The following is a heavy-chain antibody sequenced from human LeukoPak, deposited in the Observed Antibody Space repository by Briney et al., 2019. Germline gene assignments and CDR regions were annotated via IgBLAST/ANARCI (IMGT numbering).Heavy chain of an antibody. Sequence: GGSLRLSCAASGFTFSSYGMHWVRQAPGKGLEWVAVIWYDGSNKYYADSVKGRFTISRDNSKNTLYLQMNSLRAEDTAVYYCAKGPLLDIVVVQTGFDYWGQGTLVTVSS. CDR1: GFTFSSYG. V-gene: IGHV3-33*06. CDR2: IWYDGSNK. CDR3: AKGPLLDIVVVQTGFDY. D-gene: IGHD2-2*03. J-gene: IGHJ4*02.